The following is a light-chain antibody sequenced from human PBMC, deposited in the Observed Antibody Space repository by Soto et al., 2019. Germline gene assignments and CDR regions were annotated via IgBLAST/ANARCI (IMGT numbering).Light chain of an antibody. J-gene: IGKJ4*01. CDR2: VAS. CDR1: QNIGRF. V-gene: IGKV1-39*01. CDR3: QQSFTTPLT. Sequence: DIQMTQSPASLSSSVGERFTITCRASQNIGRFLNWHQQKPGKAPNVLINVASTLRSGVPSRFSGSGSGTDFNLTINSLQPEDFATYFCQQSFTTPLTFGGGTKV.